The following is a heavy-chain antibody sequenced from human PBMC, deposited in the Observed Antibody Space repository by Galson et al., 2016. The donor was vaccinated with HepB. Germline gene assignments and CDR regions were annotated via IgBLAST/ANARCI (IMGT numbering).Heavy chain of an antibody. Sequence: SETLSLTCTVSGVSIRSHYWSWIRQPPGKGLEWIGYIYYSVSTNYNPSLKGRVTISGDTSKNQFSLKLTSVTAADTAVYYCARHSISHAYSDFDLWGRGTLVTVSS. D-gene: IGHD2/OR15-2a*01. CDR2: IYYSVST. V-gene: IGHV4-59*08. CDR3: ARHSISHAYSDFDL. CDR1: GVSIRSHY. J-gene: IGHJ2*01.